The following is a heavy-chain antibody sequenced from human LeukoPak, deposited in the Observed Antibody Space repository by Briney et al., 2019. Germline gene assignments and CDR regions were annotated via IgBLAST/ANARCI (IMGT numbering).Heavy chain of an antibody. J-gene: IGHJ4*02. D-gene: IGHD5-24*01. CDR3: ARERAPEMATTELRQDY. CDR1: GFTFSSYW. CDR2: IKQDGSEK. Sequence: GGSLRLSCAASGFTFSSYWMSWVRQAPGKGLEWVANIKQDGSEKYYVDSVKGRFTISRDNAKNSLYLQMNSLRAEDTAVYYCARERAPEMATTELRQDYWGQGTLVTVSS. V-gene: IGHV3-7*01.